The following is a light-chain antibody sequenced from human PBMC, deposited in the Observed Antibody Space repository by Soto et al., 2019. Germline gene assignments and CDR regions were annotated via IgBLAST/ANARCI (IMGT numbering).Light chain of an antibody. J-gene: IGKJ5*01. Sequence: AIQLTQSPSSLSASVGDRVTITCRASQGISSSLAWYQQKPGKPPKLLIYAASRLESGVPSRFSGSGSGTDFTFTIRSLQPEDFATYYCQQFNSYSITFGQGTRLEIK. V-gene: IGKV1-13*02. CDR1: QGISSS. CDR2: AAS. CDR3: QQFNSYSIT.